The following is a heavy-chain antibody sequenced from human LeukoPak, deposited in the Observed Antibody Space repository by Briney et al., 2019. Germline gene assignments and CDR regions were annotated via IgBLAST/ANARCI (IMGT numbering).Heavy chain of an antibody. V-gene: IGHV3-15*01. CDR3: TTDRFFDATYYYGSGSYFSAFDI. D-gene: IGHD3-10*01. Sequence: PGGSLRLSCAASGFTFSNAWMSWVRQAPGKGLEWVGRIKSKTDGGTTDYAAPVKGRFTISRDDSKNTLYLQMNSLKTEDTAVYYCTTDRFFDATYYYGSGSYFSAFDIWGQGTMVTVSS. CDR1: GFTFSNAW. J-gene: IGHJ3*02. CDR2: IKSKTDGGTT.